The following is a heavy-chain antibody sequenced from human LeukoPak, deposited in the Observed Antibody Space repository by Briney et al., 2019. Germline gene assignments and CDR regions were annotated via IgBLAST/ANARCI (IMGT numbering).Heavy chain of an antibody. CDR3: ARLGPMPLGAFDI. Sequence: PSETLSLTCTVSGGSISSSSYYWGWIRQPPGKGLEWIGSIFYSGTIYYNPSLNSRVTISVDTSKNQFSLKLSSVTAADMAVYYCARLGPMPLGAFDIWGQGTMVTVSS. CDR2: IFYSGTI. CDR1: GGSISSSSYY. V-gene: IGHV4-39*07. J-gene: IGHJ3*02. D-gene: IGHD2-2*01.